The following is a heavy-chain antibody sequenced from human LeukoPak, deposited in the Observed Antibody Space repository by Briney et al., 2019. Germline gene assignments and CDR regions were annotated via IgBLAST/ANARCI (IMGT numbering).Heavy chain of an antibody. V-gene: IGHV3-23*01. J-gene: IGHJ4*02. D-gene: IGHD3-10*01. CDR1: GFTFSSYA. CDR2: ISGSGGST. Sequence: GGSLRLSCAASGFTFSSYAMSWVRQAPGRGLEWVSAISGSGGSTYYADSVKGRFTISRDNSKNTLYLQMNSLRAEDTAVYYCATHYYGSGSYYTFDYWGQGTLVTVSS. CDR3: ATHYYGSGSYYTFDY.